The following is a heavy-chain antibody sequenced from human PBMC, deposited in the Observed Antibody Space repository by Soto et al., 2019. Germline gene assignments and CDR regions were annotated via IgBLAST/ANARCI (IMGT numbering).Heavy chain of an antibody. J-gene: IGHJ5*02. Sequence: GRSLRLSCEASGFKFSSYSMNWVRQAPGKGLEWVSSISSSSSYIYYADSVKGRFTISRDNAKNSLYLQMNSLRAEDTAVYYCARDLGSSSWFDPWGQGTLVTVFS. CDR1: GFKFSSYS. CDR3: ARDLGSSSWFDP. V-gene: IGHV3-21*01. D-gene: IGHD6-6*01. CDR2: ISSSSSYI.